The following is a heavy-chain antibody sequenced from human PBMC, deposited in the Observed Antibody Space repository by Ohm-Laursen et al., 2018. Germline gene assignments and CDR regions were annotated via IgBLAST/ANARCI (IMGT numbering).Heavy chain of an antibody. J-gene: IGHJ3*02. Sequence: TLSLTCAVYGGSFSGYYWSWIRQPPGKGLEWIGEINHSGSTNYNPSLKSRVTISVDTSKNQFSLKLRSVTAADTAVYYCARVKQWLIYAFDIWGQGTMVTVSS. V-gene: IGHV4-34*01. CDR1: GGSFSGYY. CDR2: INHSGST. CDR3: ARVKQWLIYAFDI. D-gene: IGHD6-19*01.